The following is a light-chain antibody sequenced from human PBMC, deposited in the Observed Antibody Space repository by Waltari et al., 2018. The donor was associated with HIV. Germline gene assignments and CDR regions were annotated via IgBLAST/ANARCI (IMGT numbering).Light chain of an antibody. V-gene: IGKV4-1*01. CDR2: WAS. CDR1: QSVLYSSNNKNY. Sequence: DIVMTQSPESLAVSLGERATINCKSSQSVLYSSNNKNYLAWYQQKPGQPPKLLIYWASTRESGVPDRFSGSGSWTDFTLTISSLQTEDVAVYYCQQYYSNSYTFGQGTKLEIK. J-gene: IGKJ2*01. CDR3: QQYYSNSYT.